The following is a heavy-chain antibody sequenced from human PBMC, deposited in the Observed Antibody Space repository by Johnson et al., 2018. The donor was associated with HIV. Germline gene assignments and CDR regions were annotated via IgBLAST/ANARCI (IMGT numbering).Heavy chain of an antibody. CDR3: TTDITMIIVAKRADDAFDI. V-gene: IGHV3-23*04. CDR2: ITDRSDAT. CDR1: GFDFSIFA. D-gene: IGHD3-22*01. Sequence: EVQLVESGGGVVQPGGSLRLSCAASGFDFSIFAMNWVRQAPGKGLEWVSGITDRSDATYYADSVRGRFTVSRDNSKNTLYLQMSSLRAEDTAIYHCTTDITMIIVAKRADDAFDIWGQGTKVTVSS. J-gene: IGHJ3*02.